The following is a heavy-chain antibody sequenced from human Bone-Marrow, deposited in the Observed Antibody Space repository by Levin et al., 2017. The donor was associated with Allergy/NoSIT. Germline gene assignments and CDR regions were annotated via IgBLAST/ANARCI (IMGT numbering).Heavy chain of an antibody. V-gene: IGHV3-74*03. CDR2: ISSDGSRT. J-gene: IGHJ5*02. CDR1: GFTFSTYW. CDR3: ARDPYCTTTTCQSGAWLDP. D-gene: IGHD2/OR15-2a*01. Sequence: PGGSLRLSCVVSGFTFSTYWMHWVRQGPGKGLVWVSSISSDGSRTTYADSVKGRFTISRDNAKNTLYLQMNSLRAEDTAVYYCARDPYCTTTTCQSGAWLDPWGQGTLVTVSS.